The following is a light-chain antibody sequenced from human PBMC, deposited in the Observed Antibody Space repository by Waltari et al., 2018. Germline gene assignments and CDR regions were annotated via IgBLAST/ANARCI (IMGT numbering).Light chain of an antibody. CDR3: TSYTSRHSLV. Sequence: QSALTQPASVSGSPGQSITISCTGTSRDVGDYDCVSWYQQHPGKAPKVVIFDVSYRPSGVSNRFSGSKSGNTASLTISGLQAEDEADYYCTSYTSRHSLVFGTGTKVTVL. CDR1: SRDVGDYDC. CDR2: DVS. V-gene: IGLV2-14*03. J-gene: IGLJ1*01.